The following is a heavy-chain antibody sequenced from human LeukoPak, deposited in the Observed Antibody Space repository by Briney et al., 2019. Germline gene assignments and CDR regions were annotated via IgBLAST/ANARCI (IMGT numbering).Heavy chain of an antibody. D-gene: IGHD3-10*01. J-gene: IGHJ6*02. CDR1: GGSISSHY. CDR3: ARGSSMVRGVMYYYYYGMDV. Sequence: SETLSLTCTVSGGSISSHYWSWIRQPPGKGLEWIGYIYYSGSTNYNPSLKSRVTISVDTSKNQFSLKLSSVTAADTAVYYCARGSSMVRGVMYYYYYGMDVWGQGTTVTVSS. V-gene: IGHV4-59*11. CDR2: IYYSGST.